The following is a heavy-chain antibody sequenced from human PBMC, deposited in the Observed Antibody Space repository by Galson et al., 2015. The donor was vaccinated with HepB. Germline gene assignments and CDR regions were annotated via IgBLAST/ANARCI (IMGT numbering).Heavy chain of an antibody. CDR2: IIPILGIA. D-gene: IGHD1-26*01. Sequence: SVKVSCKASGGTFSSYAISWVRQAPGQGLEWMGGIIPILGIANYAQKFQGRVTITADKSTSTAYMELSSLRSEDTAVYYCARGPDSGSYGELPGGWGQGTLVTVSS. J-gene: IGHJ4*02. V-gene: IGHV1-69*10. CDR3: ARGPDSGSYGELPGG. CDR1: GGTFSSYA.